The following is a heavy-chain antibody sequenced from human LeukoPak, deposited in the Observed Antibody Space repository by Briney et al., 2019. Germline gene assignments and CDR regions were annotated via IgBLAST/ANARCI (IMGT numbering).Heavy chain of an antibody. J-gene: IGHJ4*02. CDR1: GFTFSSYS. CDR2: ISSSSSTI. D-gene: IGHD1-26*01. V-gene: IGHV3-48*01. Sequence: GGSLRLSCAASGFTFSSYSMNWVRQAPGKGLEWVSYISSSSSTIYYADSVKGRFTISRDNAKNSLYLQMNSLRAEDTAVYYCAREVVGATFGPPGYWGQGILVTVSS. CDR3: AREVVGATFGPPGY.